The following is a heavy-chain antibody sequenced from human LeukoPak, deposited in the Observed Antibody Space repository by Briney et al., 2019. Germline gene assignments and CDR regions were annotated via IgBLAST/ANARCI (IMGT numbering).Heavy chain of an antibody. CDR3: AKKPPITMVRGGEPY. V-gene: IGHV3-23*01. Sequence: PGGSVRLSCAASGFTFSSYAMSWVRQAPGKGLEWVSAISGSGGSTYYADSVKGRFTISRDNSKNTLYLQMNSLRAEDTAVYYCAKKPPITMVRGGEPYWGQGTLVTVSS. J-gene: IGHJ4*02. D-gene: IGHD3-10*01. CDR1: GFTFSSYA. CDR2: ISGSGGST.